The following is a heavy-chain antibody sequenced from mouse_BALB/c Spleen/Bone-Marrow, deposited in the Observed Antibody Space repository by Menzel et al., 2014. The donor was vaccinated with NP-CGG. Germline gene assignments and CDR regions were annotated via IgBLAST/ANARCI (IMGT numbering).Heavy chain of an antibody. J-gene: IGHJ2*01. CDR1: GFTFTDYY. CDR3: ARDGYAGGVRRYYY. CDR2: IRNKANGYTI. D-gene: IGHD2-2*01. Sequence: EVQGVESGGGLVQPGGSLSLSCATSGFTFTDYYMNWVRQPPGKALEWLGFIRNKANGYTIEYSASVKGRFTITRDNSQSILYHHMNPLSADDSATSYSARDGYAGGVRRYYYWGQGTTLTVSS. V-gene: IGHV7-3*02.